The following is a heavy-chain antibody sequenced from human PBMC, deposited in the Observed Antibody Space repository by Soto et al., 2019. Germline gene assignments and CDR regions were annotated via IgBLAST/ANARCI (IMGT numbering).Heavy chain of an antibody. Sequence: SETLSLTCTVSGGSINNYHWSWIRQPPGKGLEWIGYIYYSGSTNYNPSLKSQVTISVDTSKNQFSLKLSSMTAVDTAVYYCARDNDILTGSCWFDPWGQGTLVTVSS. V-gene: IGHV4-59*01. J-gene: IGHJ5*02. CDR1: GGSINNYH. CDR2: IYYSGST. D-gene: IGHD3-9*01. CDR3: ARDNDILTGSCWFDP.